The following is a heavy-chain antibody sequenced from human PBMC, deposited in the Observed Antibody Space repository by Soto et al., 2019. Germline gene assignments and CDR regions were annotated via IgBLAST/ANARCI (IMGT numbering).Heavy chain of an antibody. CDR2: IFDSGNA. CDR1: GGSINSYC. J-gene: IGHJ4*02. V-gene: IGHV4-59*08. Sequence: QVQLQESGPGLVKPSETLSLTCTVSGGSINSYCWSWIRQPPGKGLEWIAYIFDSGNANYNPSLKSRVTISADTSKNHFSLKLTSVTAADTAVYYCARHRRTTVATFYFDNWGQGALVTVSS. CDR3: ARHRRTTVATFYFDN. D-gene: IGHD5-12*01.